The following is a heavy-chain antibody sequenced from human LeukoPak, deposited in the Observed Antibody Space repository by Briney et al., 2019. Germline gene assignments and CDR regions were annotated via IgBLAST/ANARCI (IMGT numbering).Heavy chain of an antibody. CDR1: GFTFSSYA. CDR3: PKAKYGDYEFDY. J-gene: IGHJ4*02. V-gene: IGHV3-23*01. Sequence: TGGSLRLSCAASGFTFSSYAMSWVRQAPGKGLEWVSAISGSGGSTYYADSVKGRFTISRDNSKNTLYLQMNSLRAEDTAVYYRPKAKYGDYEFDYWGQGTLVTVSS. D-gene: IGHD4-17*01. CDR2: ISGSGGST.